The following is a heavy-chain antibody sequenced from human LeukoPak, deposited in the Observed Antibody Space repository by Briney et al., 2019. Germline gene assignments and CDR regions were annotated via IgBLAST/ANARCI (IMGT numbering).Heavy chain of an antibody. CDR3: ARDSRAYGSGATIDS. CDR2: IWYDGNNK. V-gene: IGHV3-33*01. CDR1: GFTFSNYS. J-gene: IGHJ4*02. Sequence: GGSLRLSCAASGFTFSNYSMHWVRQAPGKGLEWMTTIWYDGNNKYYADSVKGRFAISRDNSKNTLYVQMSSLRVEDTAVYYCARDSRAYGSGATIDSWGQGTLVTVSS. D-gene: IGHD2-15*01.